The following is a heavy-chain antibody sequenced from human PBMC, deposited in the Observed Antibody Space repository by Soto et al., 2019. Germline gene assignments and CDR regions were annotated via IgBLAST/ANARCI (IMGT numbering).Heavy chain of an antibody. Sequence: PSETLSLTCSVSGGSITNSNWWTWVRLPPAKGLEWIGDIYHAGSTKYNPSLERRVTISVDTSKNQFALTLTSVTAADTAVYFCARGPPIVGNTTPLDAWGRGTLVTGSS. CDR3: ARGPPIVGNTTPLDA. V-gene: IGHV4-4*02. D-gene: IGHD1-26*01. J-gene: IGHJ5*02. CDR2: IYHAGST. CDR1: GGSITNSNW.